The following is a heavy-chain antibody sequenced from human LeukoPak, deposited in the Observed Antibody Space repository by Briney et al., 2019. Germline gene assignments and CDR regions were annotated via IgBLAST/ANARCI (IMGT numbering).Heavy chain of an antibody. CDR2: INPNSGGT. V-gene: IGHV1-2*02. CDR3: ARGAGGQYSSSWTFDY. D-gene: IGHD6-13*01. Sequence: ASVKVSCKASGYTFTGYYMHWVRQAPGQGLEWMGWINPNSGGTNYAQKFQGRVTMTGDTSISTAYMELSRLRSDDTAVYYCARGAGGQYSSSWTFDYWGQGTLVTVSS. J-gene: IGHJ4*02. CDR1: GYTFTGYY.